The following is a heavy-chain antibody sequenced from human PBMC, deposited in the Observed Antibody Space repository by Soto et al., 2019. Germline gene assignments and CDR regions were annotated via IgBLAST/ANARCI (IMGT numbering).Heavy chain of an antibody. D-gene: IGHD3-3*01. V-gene: IGHV1-46*01. Sequence: GASVKVSCKASGYTFTSYYMHWVRQAPGQGLEWMGIINPSGGSTSYAQKFQGRVTMTRDTSTSTVYMELSSLRAEDTAVYYCAKDTLPIFGGMDVWGQGTTVTVSS. CDR2: INPSGGST. J-gene: IGHJ6*02. CDR3: AKDTLPIFGGMDV. CDR1: GYTFTSYY.